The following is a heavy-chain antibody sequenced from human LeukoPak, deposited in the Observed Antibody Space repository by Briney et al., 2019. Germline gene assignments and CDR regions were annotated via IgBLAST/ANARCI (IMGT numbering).Heavy chain of an antibody. Sequence: PGGSLRLSCAASGFTFSSYWMTWVRQAPGKGLEWISGISGSGASTYYADSVKGRFTIARDTSKNMVYLQMNSLTAEDTAIYYCARRTGAAPGEFFLHWGQGTLVTVSS. J-gene: IGHJ1*01. V-gene: IGHV3-23*01. D-gene: IGHD6-19*01. CDR1: GFTFSSYW. CDR3: ARRTGAAPGEFFLH. CDR2: ISGSGAST.